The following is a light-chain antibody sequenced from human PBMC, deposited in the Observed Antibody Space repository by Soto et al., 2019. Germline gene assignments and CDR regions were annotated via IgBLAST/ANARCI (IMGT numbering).Light chain of an antibody. J-gene: IGKJ4*01. CDR3: QQYYSTPLT. CDR2: WAS. CDR1: QSVLYSSNNKNY. Sequence: DIVMTQSPDSLAVSLGERATINCKSSQSVLYSSNNKNYLAWYQQKPGQPPKLLIYWASTRESGVPDRFSGRRSWTDFTLTISSLQTEDVAVYYCQQYYSTPLTFGGGTKVEIK. V-gene: IGKV4-1*01.